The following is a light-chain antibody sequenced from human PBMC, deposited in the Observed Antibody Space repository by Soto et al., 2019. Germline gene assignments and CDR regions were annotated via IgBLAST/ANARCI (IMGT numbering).Light chain of an antibody. CDR1: QDIRNF. J-gene: IGKJ3*01. V-gene: IGKV1-27*01. CDR3: QKYSSVPV. Sequence: DIQMTQSPTSLSASVGDRVTITCRASQDIRNFVAWYQQKPGKAPKLLIYAASTLQSGVPSRFSGRGSGTDFTLTIKSLQPEDVATYSCQKYSSVPVFGPGTKEEIK. CDR2: AAS.